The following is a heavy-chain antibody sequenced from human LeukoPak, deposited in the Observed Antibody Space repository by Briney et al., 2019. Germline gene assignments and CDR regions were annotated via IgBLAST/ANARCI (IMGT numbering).Heavy chain of an antibody. Sequence: GGSLRLSCAASGFTFSGYYMSWIRQAPGKGLEWVSYISGSGSTIYYADSVKGRFTISRDNAKNSLYLQMNSLRAEDTAVYYCARVGSSSWFWGERFYYYGMDVWGQGTTVTVSS. J-gene: IGHJ6*02. CDR1: GFTFSGYY. CDR2: ISGSGSTI. D-gene: IGHD6-13*01. CDR3: ARVGSSSWFWGERFYYYGMDV. V-gene: IGHV3-11*01.